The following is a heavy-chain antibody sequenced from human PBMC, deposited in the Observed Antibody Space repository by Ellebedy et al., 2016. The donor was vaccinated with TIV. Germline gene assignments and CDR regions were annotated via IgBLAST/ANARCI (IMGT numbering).Heavy chain of an antibody. CDR1: GFSLNTGGVA. J-gene: IGHJ4*02. Sequence: SGPTLVKPTQTLTLTCTFSGFSLNTGGVAVGWIRQPPGKALEWLAPIYGNDDKRYSPSLKSRLAITKDTSKNQVVLTMTNVDPVDTATYYCAHRQNYSFDYWGQGTLVTVSS. CDR2: IYGNDDK. V-gene: IGHV2-5*01. D-gene: IGHD1-7*01. CDR3: AHRQNYSFDY.